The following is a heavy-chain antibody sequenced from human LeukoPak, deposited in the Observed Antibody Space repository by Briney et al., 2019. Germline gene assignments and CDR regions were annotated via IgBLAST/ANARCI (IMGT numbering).Heavy chain of an antibody. D-gene: IGHD3-16*01. CDR3: AKRVLDYHGFDI. J-gene: IGHJ3*02. V-gene: IGHV3-53*01. Sequence: GGSLRLSCAASGFTVSSSHMTWVRQAPGKGLEWVSILYSGGRTYYADSVKGRFTISRDNSKNTLYLQMNSLRAEDTAVYYCAKRVLDYHGFDIWGQGTMATVSA. CDR2: LYSGGRT. CDR1: GFTVSSSH.